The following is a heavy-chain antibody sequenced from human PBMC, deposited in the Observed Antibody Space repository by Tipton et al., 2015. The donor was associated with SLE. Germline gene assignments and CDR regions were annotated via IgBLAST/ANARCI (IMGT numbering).Heavy chain of an antibody. Sequence: SLRLSCSASGFTFSRYAMHWVRQAPGKGLEYVSAISSNGGSTYYADSVKGRFTISRGNSKNTLYLQMSSLRAEDTAVYYCARDIVVVPAAIDCWGQGALVTVSS. D-gene: IGHD2-2*02. CDR2: ISSNGGST. V-gene: IGHV3-64D*06. J-gene: IGHJ4*02. CDR1: GFTFSRYA. CDR3: ARDIVVVPAAIDC.